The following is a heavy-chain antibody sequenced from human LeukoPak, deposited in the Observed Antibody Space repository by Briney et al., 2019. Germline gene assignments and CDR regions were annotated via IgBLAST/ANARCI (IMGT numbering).Heavy chain of an antibody. Sequence: ASVKVSCKASGYTFTGYCMHWVRQAPGQGLEWMGWMNPNSGNTGYAQKFQGRVTMTRNTSISTAYIELSSLRSEDTAVYYCARGRAARRAYYYYYMDVWGKGTTVTVSS. J-gene: IGHJ6*03. D-gene: IGHD6-6*01. V-gene: IGHV1-8*02. CDR3: ARGRAARRAYYYYYMDV. CDR1: GYTFTGYC. CDR2: MNPNSGNT.